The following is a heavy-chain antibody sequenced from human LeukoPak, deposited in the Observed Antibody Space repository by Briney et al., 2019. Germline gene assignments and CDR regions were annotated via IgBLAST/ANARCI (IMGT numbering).Heavy chain of an antibody. CDR1: GYTFTGYY. D-gene: IGHD2-15*01. V-gene: IGHV1-2*02. CDR3: AKVLRYCSGGSCPMDV. Sequence: GASVKVSCKASGYTFTGYYMHWVRQAPGQGLKWMGWINPNSGGTNYAQKFQGRVTMTRDTSISTAYMELSRLRSDDTGVYYCAKVLRYCSGGSCPMDVWGKGTTVTVSS. J-gene: IGHJ6*04. CDR2: INPNSGGT.